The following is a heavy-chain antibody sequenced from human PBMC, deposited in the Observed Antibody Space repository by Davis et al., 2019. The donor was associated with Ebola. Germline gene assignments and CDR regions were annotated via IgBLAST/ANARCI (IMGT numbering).Heavy chain of an antibody. D-gene: IGHD2-2*01. CDR1: GYTFTGYD. Sequence: AASVKVSCKASGYTFTGYDINWVRQATGQGLEWMGWMNPNSGNTGYAQKFQGRVTMTRENSMSTAYMELSSLRSEDTAVYYCAREKRPPPQDIVLVPAAQYYYYYYGMDVWGQGTTVTVSS. CDR3: AREKRPPPQDIVLVPAAQYYYYYYGMDV. J-gene: IGHJ6*02. CDR2: MNPNSGNT. V-gene: IGHV1-8*01.